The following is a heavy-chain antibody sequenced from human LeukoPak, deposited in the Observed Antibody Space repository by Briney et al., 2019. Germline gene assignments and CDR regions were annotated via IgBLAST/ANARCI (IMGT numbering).Heavy chain of an antibody. Sequence: PSETLSLTCTVSGGSISSGGYYWSWIRQSPGKGLEWIGNIYHSERTYYNPSLKSRVTISAGRSENQFSLRLRFVTAADTAIYYCARDLWGGSSRYFDSWGQGTLVTVSS. CDR2: IYHSERT. CDR1: GGSISSGGYY. V-gene: IGHV4-30-2*06. J-gene: IGHJ4*02. D-gene: IGHD6-6*01. CDR3: ARDLWGGSSRYFDS.